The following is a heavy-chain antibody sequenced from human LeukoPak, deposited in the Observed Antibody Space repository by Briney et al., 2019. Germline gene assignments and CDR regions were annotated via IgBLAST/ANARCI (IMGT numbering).Heavy chain of an antibody. D-gene: IGHD2/OR15-2a*01. V-gene: IGHV4-59*12. CDR2: IYYSGST. Sequence: PSETLSLTCTVSGGSISSYYWSWIRQPPGKGLEWIGYIYYSGSTNYNPSLKSRVTISVDTSKNQFSLKLSSVTAADTAVYYCARDNGMTTWDYWGQGTLVTVSS. CDR1: GGSISSYY. J-gene: IGHJ4*02. CDR3: ARDNGMTTWDY.